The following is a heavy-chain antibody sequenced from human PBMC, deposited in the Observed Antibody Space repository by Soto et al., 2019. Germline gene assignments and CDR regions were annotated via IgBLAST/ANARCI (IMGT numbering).Heavy chain of an antibody. CDR1: GDSISRGYH. Sequence: SETLSLTCAVSGDSISRGYHWAWIRQPPGKGLEWVASIYHSGTTYYDPSLTSRVTISVDTSKNQFSLKVNSVTAADSAVYYCAREELVHLFDYWGQGTLVTVSS. V-gene: IGHV4-38-2*02. CDR2: IYHSGTT. CDR3: AREELVHLFDY. J-gene: IGHJ4*02. D-gene: IGHD1-1*01.